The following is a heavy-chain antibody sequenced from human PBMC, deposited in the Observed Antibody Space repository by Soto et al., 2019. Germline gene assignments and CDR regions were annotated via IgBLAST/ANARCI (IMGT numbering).Heavy chain of an antibody. CDR3: AKRDGSGWYYFDY. J-gene: IGHJ4*01. CDR2: ISYDGSNK. D-gene: IGHD6-19*01. CDR1: GFTFSSYC. Sequence: GGSLRLSCAASGFTFSSYCMHWVRPAPGKGLEWMAIISYDGSNKYYADSVKGRFTISRDNSKNTLYLQMNSLRADDTAVYYCAKRDGSGWYYFDYWGHGTLVTVSS. V-gene: IGHV3-30*18.